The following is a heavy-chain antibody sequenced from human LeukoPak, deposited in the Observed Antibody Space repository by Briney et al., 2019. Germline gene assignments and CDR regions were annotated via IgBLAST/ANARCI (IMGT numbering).Heavy chain of an antibody. CDR2: IKSKTDGGTT. D-gene: IGHD1-26*01. CDR1: GFTFSDAW. J-gene: IGHJ4*02. CDR3: TTRGGSFSISDY. V-gene: IGHV3-15*01. Sequence: PGGSLRLSCAASGFTFSDAWMSWVRQAPGKGLEWVGRIKSKTDGGTTDYAAPVKGRFAISRDDSKNTLYLQMNSLKTEDAAVYYCTTRGGSFSISDYWGQGTLVTVSS.